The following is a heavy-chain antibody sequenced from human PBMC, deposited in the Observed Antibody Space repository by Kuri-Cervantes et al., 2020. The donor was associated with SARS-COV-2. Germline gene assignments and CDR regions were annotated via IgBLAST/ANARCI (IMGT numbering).Heavy chain of an antibody. J-gene: IGHJ2*01. CDR1: GFTFNTCA. CDR3: ARGNDFWSGRDWYFDL. Sequence: GESLKISCAASGFTFNTCAMHWVRQAPGKGLEWVTMISSDGRNKNYADSVKGRFTISRDNSKNTLYLQMNSLRAEDTAVYYCARGNDFWSGRDWYFDLWGRGTLVTVSS. CDR2: ISSDGRNK. D-gene: IGHD3-3*01. V-gene: IGHV3-30*04.